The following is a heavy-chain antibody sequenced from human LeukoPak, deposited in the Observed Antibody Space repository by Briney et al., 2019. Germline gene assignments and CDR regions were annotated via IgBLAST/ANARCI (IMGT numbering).Heavy chain of an antibody. CDR3: ANPYYYDSSGFDY. V-gene: IGHV3-30-3*01. CDR1: GFTFSSYA. D-gene: IGHD3-22*01. CDR2: ISYDGSNK. Sequence: PGRSLRLSCAASGFTFSSYAMHWVRQAPGKGLEWVAVISYDGSNKYYADSVKGRFTISRDNSKNTLYLQMNSLRAEDTAVYYCANPYYYDSSGFDYWGQGTLVTVSS. J-gene: IGHJ4*02.